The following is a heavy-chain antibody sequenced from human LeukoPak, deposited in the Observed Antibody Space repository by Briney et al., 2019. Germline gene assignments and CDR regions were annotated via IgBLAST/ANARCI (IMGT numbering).Heavy chain of an antibody. CDR3: ARGAGISAAGTGP. J-gene: IGHJ5*02. V-gene: IGHV1-2*02. CDR1: RYTFTGYY. D-gene: IGHD6-13*01. CDR2: LNLNSDGT. Sequence: ASVKLSCKASRYTFTGYYMHWVRQAPGQGLAWMGWLNLNSDGTNYAQNFQGRVTMTRDTSISIAYMELSRLRSDDTAVYYCARGAGISAAGTGPWGQGTLVTVSS.